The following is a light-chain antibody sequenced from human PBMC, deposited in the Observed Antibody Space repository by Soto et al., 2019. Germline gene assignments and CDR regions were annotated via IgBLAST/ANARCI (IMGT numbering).Light chain of an antibody. CDR3: KQYESYKS. J-gene: IGKJ1*01. Sequence: DIQMTQSPSTLSASVGDRVTITCRAGQSISSRLAWYQQKPGKAPKVLIYDASSLQSGVPSRFSGSGSGTEFTLTISSLQPDDFATYYCKQYESYKSFGQGTKVEIK. CDR2: DAS. CDR1: QSISSR. V-gene: IGKV1-5*01.